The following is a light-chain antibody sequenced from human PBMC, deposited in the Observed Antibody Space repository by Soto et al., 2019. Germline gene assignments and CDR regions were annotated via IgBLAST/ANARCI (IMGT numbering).Light chain of an antibody. CDR1: QSVSTRY. Sequence: EIVLTQSPGTLSLSPGERATLSCRASQSVSTRYLAWYQQEPGQAPRLLIHGVSSRATGIPDRFSGSGSGTDFILTISRLEPEDFAVYYCQQFGTSPLVTFGPGTKVDIK. CDR3: QQFGTSPLVT. CDR2: GVS. V-gene: IGKV3-20*01. J-gene: IGKJ3*01.